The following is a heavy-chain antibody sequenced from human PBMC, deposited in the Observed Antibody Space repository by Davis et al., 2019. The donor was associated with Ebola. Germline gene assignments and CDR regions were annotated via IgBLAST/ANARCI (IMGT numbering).Heavy chain of an antibody. J-gene: IGHJ4*02. V-gene: IGHV3-13*01. CDR2: IGTAGDT. D-gene: IGHD5-18*01. CDR1: GFTFSSYA. CDR3: ARVRFGDTAVDY. Sequence: GESLKISCAASGFTFSSYAMSWVRQAPGKGLEWVSAIGTAGDTYYPGSVKGRLTISRENAKNSLYLQMNSLRAEDTAVYYCARVRFGDTAVDYWGQGTLVTVSS.